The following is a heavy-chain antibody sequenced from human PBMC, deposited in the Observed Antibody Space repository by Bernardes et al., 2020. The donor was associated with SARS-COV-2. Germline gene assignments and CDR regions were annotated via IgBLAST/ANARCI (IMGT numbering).Heavy chain of an antibody. CDR2: VWFDGSDI. D-gene: IGHD6-13*01. Sequence: GLSLRLSCAASGFTFSNYGMHWVRQAPGTGLEWVAHVWFDGSDIDYADSVKGRFTISRDNSKNTLFLQMNNLRAEDTAVYYCARDLIDSWAYFDYWGQGTLVTVSS. CDR3: ARDLIDSWAYFDY. V-gene: IGHV3-33*01. J-gene: IGHJ4*02. CDR1: GFTFSNYG.